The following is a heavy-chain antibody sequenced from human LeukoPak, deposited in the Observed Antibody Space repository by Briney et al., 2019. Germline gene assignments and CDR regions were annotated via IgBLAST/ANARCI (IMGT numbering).Heavy chain of an antibody. Sequence: GGSLRLSCTASGFTFSSYGMHWVRQAPGKGLEWVTVISYDGGNKYFADSVKGRFTISRDNSKNTLYLQMNSLRAEDTAVYYCAKDLPAASYYFDYWGQGTLVTVSS. J-gene: IGHJ4*02. V-gene: IGHV3-30*18. CDR2: ISYDGGNK. D-gene: IGHD2-2*01. CDR3: AKDLPAASYYFDY. CDR1: GFTFSSYG.